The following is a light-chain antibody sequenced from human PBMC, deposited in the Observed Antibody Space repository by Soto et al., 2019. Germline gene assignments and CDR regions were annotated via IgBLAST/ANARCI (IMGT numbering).Light chain of an antibody. J-gene: IGKJ4*01. V-gene: IGKV3-15*01. CDR2: GAS. Sequence: EIVMTQSPATLSVPPGERATLSCRASQSVSNNLAWYQQKPGQAPRLLIYGASTRATGIPARFSGSGSGTEFTLTISSLQSEDFAVYSCQQYNHWPLTFGGGTKVEIK. CDR1: QSVSNN. CDR3: QQYNHWPLT.